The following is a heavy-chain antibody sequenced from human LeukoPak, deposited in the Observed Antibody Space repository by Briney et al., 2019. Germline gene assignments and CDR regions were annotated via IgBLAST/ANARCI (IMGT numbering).Heavy chain of an antibody. CDR3: ARGLSSSWYLGAFDI. V-gene: IGHV4-59*01. J-gene: IGHJ3*02. Sequence: PSETLSLTCTVSGGSISSYYWSWIRQPPGKGLEWIGYIYYSGSTNYNPSLKSRVTISVDTSKNQFSLKLSSVTAADTAVYYCARGLSSSWYLGAFDIWGQGTMVTVSS. D-gene: IGHD6-13*01. CDR2: IYYSGST. CDR1: GGSISSYY.